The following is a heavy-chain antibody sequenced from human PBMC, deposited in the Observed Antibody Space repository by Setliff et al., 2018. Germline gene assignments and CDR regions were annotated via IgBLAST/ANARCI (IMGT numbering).Heavy chain of an antibody. V-gene: IGHV3-23*01. CDR3: AKGCYSGSHYFDY. CDR2: ISGSGGST. CDR1: GFTFTSYA. Sequence: GGSLRLSCAASGFTFTSYAMRWVRQAPGKGLEWVSSISGSGGSTYYADSVKGRFTISRDNSNNALYLQMNSLRAEDTAVYYCAKGCYSGSHYFDYWGQGTLVTVSS. D-gene: IGHD1-26*01. J-gene: IGHJ4*02.